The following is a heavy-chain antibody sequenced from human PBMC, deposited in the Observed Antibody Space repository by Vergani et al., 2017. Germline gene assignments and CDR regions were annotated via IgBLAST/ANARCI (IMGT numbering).Heavy chain of an antibody. Sequence: VQLVESGGGVVQPGRSLRLSCAASGFTFSSYGMHWVRQAPGKGLEWVAVIWYDGSNKYYADYVKGRFTISRHNSKNTLYLKRNSLRAKDRAVYYCARVHDSSGAKAHYLDYWGQGTLVTXSS. V-gene: IGHV3-33*01. CDR1: GFTFSSYG. D-gene: IGHD3-22*01. CDR3: ARVHDSSGAKAHYLDY. CDR2: IWYDGSNK. J-gene: IGHJ4*02.